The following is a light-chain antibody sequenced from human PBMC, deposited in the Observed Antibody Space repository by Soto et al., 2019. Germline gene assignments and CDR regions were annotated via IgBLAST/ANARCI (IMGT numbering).Light chain of an antibody. J-gene: IGKJ2*01. CDR1: QSISNY. CDR2: GAS. V-gene: IGKV1-39*01. Sequence: DLQMTQSPSSLSASVGDRVTITCRASQSISNYLNWYQQKVGKAPKLLIYGASSLLRGVPSRFTGSGSGTEFTLTISSLQPEDFATYYCQQSYSTPQMYTFGQGTKLETK. CDR3: QQSYSTPQMYT.